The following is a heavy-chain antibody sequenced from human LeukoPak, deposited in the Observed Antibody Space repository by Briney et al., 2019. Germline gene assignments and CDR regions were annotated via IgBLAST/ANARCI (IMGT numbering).Heavy chain of an antibody. J-gene: IGHJ6*02. CDR1: GGTFSSYA. Sequence: SVKVSCKASGGTFSSYAISWVRQAPGQGLEWMGGIIPIFGTANYAQKFQGRVTMTRDTSTSTVYMELSSLRSEDTAVYYCARSRIIGSVYYYYGMDVWGQGTTVTVSS. CDR3: ARSRIIGSVYYYYGMDV. D-gene: IGHD1-20*01. V-gene: IGHV1-69*05. CDR2: IIPIFGTA.